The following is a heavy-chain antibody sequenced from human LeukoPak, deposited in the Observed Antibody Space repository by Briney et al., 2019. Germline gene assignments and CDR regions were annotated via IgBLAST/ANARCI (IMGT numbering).Heavy chain of an antibody. V-gene: IGHV3-23*01. CDR3: AKPATYYYGSGSYFDY. J-gene: IGHJ4*02. Sequence: GGSLRLSCAASGFTFSSYAMSWVRQAPGKGLEWVSAISGSGGSTYYADSVKGRFTISRDNSKNTLYLQMNSLRAEDTAVYYCAKPATYYYGSGSYFDYWGQGTLVTVSS. D-gene: IGHD3-10*01. CDR2: ISGSGGST. CDR1: GFTFSSYA.